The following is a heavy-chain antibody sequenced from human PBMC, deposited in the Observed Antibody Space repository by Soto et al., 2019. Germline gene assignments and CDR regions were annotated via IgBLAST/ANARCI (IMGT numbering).Heavy chain of an antibody. J-gene: IGHJ6*04. V-gene: IGHV3-7*01. Sequence: VQLVESGGGLVQPGGSLRLSCAASGFTFSSYWMSWARQAPGKGLEWVANIKQDGSEQYYVDSVKGRFTISRDNAKTSLFLQMNSLRAEDTAVYYCAREVLRALNVWGKGNTVTVSS. CDR2: IKQDGSEQ. CDR1: GFTFSSYW. D-gene: IGHD3-10*01. CDR3: AREVLRALNV.